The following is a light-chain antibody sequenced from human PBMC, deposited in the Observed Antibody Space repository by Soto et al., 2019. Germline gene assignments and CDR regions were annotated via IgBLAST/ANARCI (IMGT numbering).Light chain of an antibody. J-gene: IGKJ2*01. CDR3: QQYDSYPHT. CDR2: KAS. V-gene: IGKV1-5*03. Sequence: DIQMTQSPSTLPASVGDRVTITCRASQSISTWLAWYQQQPGKAPKLLIYKASSLQSGVPSSFSGSGSGTQFTLTINTLQPDDFATYYCQQYDSYPHTFGQGTKLEIK. CDR1: QSISTW.